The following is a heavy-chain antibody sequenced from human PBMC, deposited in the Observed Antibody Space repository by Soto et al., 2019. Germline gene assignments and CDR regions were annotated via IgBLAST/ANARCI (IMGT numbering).Heavy chain of an antibody. D-gene: IGHD6-19*01. CDR2: INHSGST. CDR3: ARGRSGWGRTFDY. V-gene: IGHV4-34*01. Sequence: PSETLSLTCAVYGGSFSGYYWSWIRQPPGKGLEWIGEINHSGSTNYNPSLKSRVTISVDTSKNQFSLKLSSVTAADTAVYYCARGRSGWGRTFDYWGQGTLVTVSS. CDR1: GGSFSGYY. J-gene: IGHJ4*02.